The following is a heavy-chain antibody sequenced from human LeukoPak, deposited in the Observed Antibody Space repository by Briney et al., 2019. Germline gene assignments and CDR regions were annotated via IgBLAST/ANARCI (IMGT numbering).Heavy chain of an antibody. CDR3: AKDHYDTSGSIPGD. V-gene: IGHV3-7*01. J-gene: IGHJ4*02. Sequence: GGSLRLSCAASGFTFSSYWMSWVRQAPGKGLEWVANIKQDGSEKYYVDSVKGRFTISRDNSKNTLYLQVDSLRIEDTAVYYCAKDHYDTSGSIPGDWGQGTLVTVSS. CDR2: IKQDGSEK. CDR1: GFTFSSYW. D-gene: IGHD3-22*01.